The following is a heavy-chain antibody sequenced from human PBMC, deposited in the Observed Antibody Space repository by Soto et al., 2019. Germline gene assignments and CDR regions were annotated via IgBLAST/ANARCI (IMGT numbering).Heavy chain of an antibody. CDR2: ISGSGGST. J-gene: IGHJ4*02. V-gene: IGHV3-23*01. Sequence: EVQLLESGGGLVQPGGSLRLSCAASGFTFSSYAMSWVRQAPGKGLEWVSAISGSGGSTYYADSVKGRFTISRDNSKNTLYMQMNSLRAKDTAVYYCAKDEYYDILTGYQDYWGQGTLVTVSS. D-gene: IGHD3-9*01. CDR3: AKDEYYDILTGYQDY. CDR1: GFTFSSYA.